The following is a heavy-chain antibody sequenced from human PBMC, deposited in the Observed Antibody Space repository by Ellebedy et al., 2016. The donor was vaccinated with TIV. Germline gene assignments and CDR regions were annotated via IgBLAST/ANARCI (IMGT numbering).Heavy chain of an antibody. CDR3: ARGDSSGWGIDY. CDR1: GYTFTSYY. V-gene: IGHV1-46*01. CDR2: INPSGGFT. J-gene: IGHJ4*02. Sequence: AASVKVSCKASGYTFTSYYMNWVRQRPGQGLAWMGIINPSGGFTTYAQKFQGRGSMTRDTSTSTFSMELSSQRSEDTAVYYCARGDSSGWGIDYWGQGTLVTVSS. D-gene: IGHD6-19*01.